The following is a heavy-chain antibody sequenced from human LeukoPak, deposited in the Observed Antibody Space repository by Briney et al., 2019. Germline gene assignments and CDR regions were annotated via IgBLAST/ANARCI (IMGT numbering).Heavy chain of an antibody. CDR2: IIPILGIA. CDR1: GGTFSSYA. CDR3: ASNLYDSSGHYYPYYFDY. D-gene: IGHD3-22*01. J-gene: IGHJ4*02. Sequence: GASVKVSCKASGGTFSSYAISWVRQAPGQGLEWMGRIIPILGIANYAQKFQGRVTITADKSTSTAYMELSSLRSEDTAVYYCASNLYDSSGHYYPYYFDYWGQGTLVTVSS. V-gene: IGHV1-69*04.